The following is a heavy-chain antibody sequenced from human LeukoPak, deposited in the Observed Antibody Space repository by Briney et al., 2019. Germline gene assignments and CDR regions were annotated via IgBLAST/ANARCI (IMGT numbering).Heavy chain of an antibody. V-gene: IGHV4-59*01. CDR1: GGSISSYY. CDR2: IYYSGST. J-gene: IGHJ2*01. D-gene: IGHD6-13*01. CDR3: ARVGSWSYFDL. Sequence: SETLSLTCTVSGGSISSYYWSWIRQPPGKGLEWIGYIYYSGSTSYNPSLKSRVTISVDTSKNQFSLKLSSVTAADTAVYYCARVGSWSYFDLWGRGTLVTVSS.